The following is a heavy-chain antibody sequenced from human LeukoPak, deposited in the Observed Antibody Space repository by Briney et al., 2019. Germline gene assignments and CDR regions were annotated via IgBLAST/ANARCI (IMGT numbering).Heavy chain of an antibody. D-gene: IGHD5-18*01. Sequence: SETLSLTCTVTGGSISSSSHYWGWIRQPPGKGLEWIGSMHYSGTSYYNPSLKSRVTISVDTSKNQFSLKLSSVTAPDTAVYYCARPSPTDIATVRFDYWGQGTLVTVSS. CDR3: ARPSPTDIATVRFDY. J-gene: IGHJ4*02. CDR2: MHYSGTS. CDR1: GGSISSSSHY. V-gene: IGHV4-39*01.